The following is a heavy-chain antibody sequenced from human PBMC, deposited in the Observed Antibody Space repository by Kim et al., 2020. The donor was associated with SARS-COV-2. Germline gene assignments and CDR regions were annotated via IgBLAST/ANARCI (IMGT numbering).Heavy chain of an antibody. CDR2: IYYSGST. V-gene: IGHV4-39*01. J-gene: IGHJ6*02. CDR1: GGSISSSSYY. Sequence: SETLSLTCTVSGGSISSSSYYWGWIRQPPGKGLEWIGSIYYSGSTYYNPSLKSRVTISVDTSKNQFSLKLSSVTAADTAVYYCARANPEDSSGWRDYYYYGMDVWGQGTTVTVSS. D-gene: IGHD6-19*01. CDR3: ARANPEDSSGWRDYYYYGMDV.